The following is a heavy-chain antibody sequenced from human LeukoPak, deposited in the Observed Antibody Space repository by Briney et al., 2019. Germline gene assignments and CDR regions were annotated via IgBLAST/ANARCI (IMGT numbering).Heavy chain of an antibody. CDR1: GYSFTNYW. D-gene: IGHD5-18*01. Sequence: GESLRISCKGSGYSFTNYWIIWVRQMPGKGLEWMVKIDPSDSYSNYSPSFQGHVTFSADKSISTAYLQWSSLKASDSAIYYCARPATGRYGYRRPFDDWGQGTLVTVSS. V-gene: IGHV5-10-1*01. CDR2: IDPSDSYS. J-gene: IGHJ4*02. CDR3: ARPATGRYGYRRPFDD.